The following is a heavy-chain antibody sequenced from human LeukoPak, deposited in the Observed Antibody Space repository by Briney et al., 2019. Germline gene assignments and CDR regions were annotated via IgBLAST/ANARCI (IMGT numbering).Heavy chain of an antibody. CDR2: IKQDGREK. Sequence: GGSLRLSCAASGFTFSSYWMSWVRQAPGKGLEGVANIKQDGREKYYVDSVKGRFTISRDNAKNSLYLQMNSLRAEDTAVYYCARDLPLWFGELSHNFDYWGQGTLVTVSS. CDR3: ARDLPLWFGELSHNFDY. J-gene: IGHJ4*02. V-gene: IGHV3-7*01. CDR1: GFTFSSYW. D-gene: IGHD3-10*01.